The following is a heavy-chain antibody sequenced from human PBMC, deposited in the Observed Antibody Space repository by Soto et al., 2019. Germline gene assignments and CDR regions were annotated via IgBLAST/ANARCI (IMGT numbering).Heavy chain of an antibody. CDR1: GGSISSYY. CDR3: ARRYGSAFDI. J-gene: IGHJ3*02. CDR2: IYYSGST. V-gene: IGHV4-59*01. D-gene: IGHD3-10*01. Sequence: PSETLSLTCPVSGGSISSYYLSWIRQPPGKGLEWIGYIYYSGSTNYNPSLKSRVTISVDTSKNQFSLKLSSVTAADTAVYYCARRYGSAFDIWGQGTMVTVSS.